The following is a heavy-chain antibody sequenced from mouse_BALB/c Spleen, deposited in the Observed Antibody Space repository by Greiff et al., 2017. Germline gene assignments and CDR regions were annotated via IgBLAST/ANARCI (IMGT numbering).Heavy chain of an antibody. CDR2: ISNGGGST. CDR1: GFTFSSYT. J-gene: IGHJ4*01. Sequence: EVQLVESGGGLVQPGGSLKLSCAASGFTFSSYTMSWVRQTPEKRLEWVAYISNGGGSTYYPDTVKGRFTISRDNAKNTLYLQMSSLKSEDTAMYYCARRLPSMDYWGQGTSVTVSA. D-gene: IGHD2-2*01. V-gene: IGHV5-12-2*01. CDR3: ARRLPSMDY.